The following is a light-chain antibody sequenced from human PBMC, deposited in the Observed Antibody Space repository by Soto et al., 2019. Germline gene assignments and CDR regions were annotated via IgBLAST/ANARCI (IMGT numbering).Light chain of an antibody. CDR3: QQYGSSPRK. J-gene: IGKJ1*01. CDR1: QSVSSSY. CDR2: GAS. V-gene: IGKV3-20*01. Sequence: EIVLTQSPGTLSLSPWERATLSCRASQSVSSSYLAWYPQKPGQAPRLLIYGASSRATGIPDRFSGSGSGTDFTLTISRLEPEDFAVYYCQQYGSSPRKFGQVTKLEIK.